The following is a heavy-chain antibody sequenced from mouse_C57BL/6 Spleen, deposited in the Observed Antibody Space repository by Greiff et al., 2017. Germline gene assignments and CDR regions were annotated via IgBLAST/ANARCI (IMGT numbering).Heavy chain of an antibody. CDR1: GYTFTDHT. D-gene: IGHD2-3*01. Sequence: VQLQQSDAELVKPGASVKISCKVSGYTFTDHTIHWMKQRPEQGLEWIGYIYPRDGSTKYNEKFKGKATLTADKSSSTAYMQLNSLTSEDSAVYFCAEAIYDGYYVTFYFDYWGQGTTRTVSS. J-gene: IGHJ2*01. CDR2: IYPRDGST. CDR3: AEAIYDGYYVTFYFDY. V-gene: IGHV1-78*01.